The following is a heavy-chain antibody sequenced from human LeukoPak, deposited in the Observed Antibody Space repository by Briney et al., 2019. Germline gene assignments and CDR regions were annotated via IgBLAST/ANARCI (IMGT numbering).Heavy chain of an antibody. J-gene: IGHJ4*02. Sequence: GGSLRLSCAASGFTFSSYAMSWVRQAPGKRLEWVSAISGSGGSTYYADSVKGRFTISRDNSKNTLYLQMNSLRAEDTAVYYCAKGSDDILTGYSPPFDYWGQGTLVTVSS. CDR3: AKGSDDILTGYSPPFDY. D-gene: IGHD3-9*01. CDR2: ISGSGGST. CDR1: GFTFSSYA. V-gene: IGHV3-23*01.